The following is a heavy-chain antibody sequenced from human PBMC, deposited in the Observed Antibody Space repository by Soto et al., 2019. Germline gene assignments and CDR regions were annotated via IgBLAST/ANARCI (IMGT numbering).Heavy chain of an antibody. J-gene: IGHJ5*02. CDR3: ARDRGIAARLSYNWFDP. Sequence: ASVKVSCKASGYTFTSYAMHWVRQAPGQRLEWMGWINAGNGNTKYSQKFQGRVTITRDTSASTAYMELSSLRSEDTALYYCARDRGIAARLSYNWFDPWGQGTLVTVSS. CDR2: INAGNGNT. V-gene: IGHV1-3*01. D-gene: IGHD6-6*01. CDR1: GYTFTSYA.